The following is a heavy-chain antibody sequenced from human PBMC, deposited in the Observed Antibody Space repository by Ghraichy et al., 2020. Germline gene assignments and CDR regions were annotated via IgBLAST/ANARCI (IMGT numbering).Heavy chain of an antibody. D-gene: IGHD6-6*01. CDR2: IYSGGST. CDR3: ARETAARRPGNYYYGMDV. V-gene: IGHV3-66*01. Sequence: GGSLRLSCAASGFTVSSNYMSWVRQAPGKGLEWVSVIYSGGSTYYADSVKGRFTISRDNSKNTLYLQMNSLRAEDTAVYYCARETAARRPGNYYYGMDVWGQGTTVTVSS. CDR1: GFTVSSNY. J-gene: IGHJ6*02.